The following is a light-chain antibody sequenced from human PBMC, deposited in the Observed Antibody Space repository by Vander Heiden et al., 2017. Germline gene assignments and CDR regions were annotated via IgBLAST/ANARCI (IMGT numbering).Light chain of an antibody. Sequence: DIQMTQSPSSLSASVVDRVTITRRASQRIGNFLDWYQQTPGKAPTLLSYAASRLLGGVPSRFSARGSGRDFTLSITRMTATDFATYVCQQNYKTASTFGGGTKLEIK. CDR2: AAS. J-gene: IGKJ2*02. CDR3: QQNYKTAST. V-gene: IGKV1-39*01. CDR1: QRIGNF.